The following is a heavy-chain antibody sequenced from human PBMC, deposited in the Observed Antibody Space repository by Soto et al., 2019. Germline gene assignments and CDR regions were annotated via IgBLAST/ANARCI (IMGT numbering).Heavy chain of an antibody. CDR3: TRDNWNDVYWFDP. CDR1: GYSFNNYG. CDR2: ISGYNGIT. Sequence: QVQLMQSGAEVKKPGASVKVSCKASGYSFNNYGTSWVRQAPGQGLEWMGWISGYNGITKYAQKFQGRVSMTTDTSTDTAYMELRSLRSDDTAVYYCTRDNWNDVYWFDPWGQGTLVTVSS. V-gene: IGHV1-18*01. D-gene: IGHD1-1*01. J-gene: IGHJ5*02.